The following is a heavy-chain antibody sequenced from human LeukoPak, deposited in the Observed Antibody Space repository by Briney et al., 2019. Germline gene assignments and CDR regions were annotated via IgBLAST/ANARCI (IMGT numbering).Heavy chain of an antibody. D-gene: IGHD5-18*01. Sequence: PGGSLRLSCAASGFTFGNYAMSWVRQAPGKGLEWVANMKQDGSEIYYVDSVKGRFTISRDNADNSLYLQMNSLRAEDTAVYYCARESTYSYAYALDYWGQGTLVTVSS. V-gene: IGHV3-7*01. CDR1: GFTFGNYA. CDR2: MKQDGSEI. CDR3: ARESTYSYAYALDY. J-gene: IGHJ4*02.